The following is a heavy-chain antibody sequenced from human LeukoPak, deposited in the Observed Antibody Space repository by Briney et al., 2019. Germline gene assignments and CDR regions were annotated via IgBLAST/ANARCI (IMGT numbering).Heavy chain of an antibody. D-gene: IGHD6-13*01. Sequence: ASVKVSCKASGYTFTGYYMHWVRQAPGQGLEWMGWINPNSGGTNYAQKLQGRVTMTTDTPTSTAYMELRSLRSDDTAVYYCARAGSAAAGTFDYWGQGTLVTVSS. CDR3: ARAGSAAAGTFDY. CDR1: GYTFTGYY. V-gene: IGHV1-2*02. CDR2: INPNSGGT. J-gene: IGHJ4*02.